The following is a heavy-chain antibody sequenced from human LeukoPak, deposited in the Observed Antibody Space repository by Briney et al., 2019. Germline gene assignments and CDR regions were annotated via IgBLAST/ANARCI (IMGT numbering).Heavy chain of an antibody. D-gene: IGHD3-16*01. Sequence: SQTLSLTCAISVDSVSSSTSAWDWVRQSPSRGLEWLGRTYYRSKWYNYYAESVKSRIAINPDTSKNQFSLHLNSVTPEDTAVYYCVRGGHFDYWGQGTLVTVSS. V-gene: IGHV6-1*01. CDR3: VRGGHFDY. CDR1: VDSVSSSTSA. CDR2: TYYRSKWYN. J-gene: IGHJ4*02.